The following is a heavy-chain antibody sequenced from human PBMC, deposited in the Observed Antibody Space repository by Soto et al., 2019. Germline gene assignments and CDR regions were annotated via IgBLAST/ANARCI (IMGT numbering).Heavy chain of an antibody. D-gene: IGHD3-10*01. V-gene: IGHV1-3*01. J-gene: IGHJ5*02. CDR3: ARDVRFGELSPFDP. CDR1: GYTFTSYA. CDR2: INAGNGNT. Sequence: QVQLVQSGAEVKKPGASVKVSCKASGYTFTSYAMHWVRQAPGQRLEWMGWINAGNGNTKYSQKFQGRVNITRDTSASTAYMELSSLRSEDTAVYYCARDVRFGELSPFDPWGQGTLVTVSS.